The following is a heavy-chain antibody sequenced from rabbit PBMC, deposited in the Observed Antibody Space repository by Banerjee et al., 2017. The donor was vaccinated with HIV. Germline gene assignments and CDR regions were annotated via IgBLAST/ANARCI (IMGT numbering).Heavy chain of an antibody. CDR3: ARDVLYDDVGAYPFNL. V-gene: IGHV1S40*01. D-gene: IGHD5-1*01. J-gene: IGHJ4*01. CDR2: IYAGSSGNT. Sequence: QSLEESGGDLVKPGASLTLTCTASGFSFSSFYYMCWVRQAPGKGLEWIACIYAGSSGNTYYASWAKGRFTISKTSSTTVTLQMTSLTAADTATYFCARDVLYDDVGAYPFNLWGQGTLVTVS. CDR1: GFSFSSFYY.